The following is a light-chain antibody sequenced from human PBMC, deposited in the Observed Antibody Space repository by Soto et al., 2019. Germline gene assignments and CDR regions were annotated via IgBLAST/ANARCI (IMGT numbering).Light chain of an antibody. V-gene: IGKV1-5*01. CDR2: DAS. CDR1: QSISSW. Sequence: DIQMTQSPSTLSASVGDRVTITCRASQSISSWLAWYQQKPGKAPKLLIYDASSLESGVPSRFSGSGSGTDFTLTISSLQPEDSAIYYCQQADTFPITFGQGTRLEI. J-gene: IGKJ5*01. CDR3: QQADTFPIT.